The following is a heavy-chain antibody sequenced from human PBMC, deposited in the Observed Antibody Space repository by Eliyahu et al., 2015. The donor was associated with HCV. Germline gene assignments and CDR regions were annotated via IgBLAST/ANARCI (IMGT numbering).Heavy chain of an antibody. D-gene: IGHD1-26*01. Sequence: QITLKESGPTLVKPTQTLTLTCTFSGFSLSTXGVGVGWIRQPPGKALEWLALIYWDDDKRFNPSLNSRLTITKDTSKNQVVLTVTNMDPVDTATYCCAHRKGGSHWGGGYFDSWGQGTLVTVSS. J-gene: IGHJ4*02. CDR3: AHRKGGSHWGGGYFDS. CDR2: IYWDDDK. V-gene: IGHV2-5*02. CDR1: GFSLSTXGVG.